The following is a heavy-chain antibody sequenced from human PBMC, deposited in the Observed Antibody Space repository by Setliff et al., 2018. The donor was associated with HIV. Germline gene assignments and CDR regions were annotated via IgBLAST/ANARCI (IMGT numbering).Heavy chain of an antibody. CDR3: ATGCSGGSCFDH. D-gene: IGHD2-15*01. V-gene: IGHV3-11*04. CDR2: ISSSGTTM. J-gene: IGHJ4*02. Sequence: PGGSLRLSCTASGFTFSDYYMSWIRQAPGKGLEWISYISSSGTTMHYADFVKGRFTVSRDNAKGTLYLQMNTLRPDDTAVYFCATGCSGGSCFDHWGQGNMVTVSS. CDR1: GFTFSDYY.